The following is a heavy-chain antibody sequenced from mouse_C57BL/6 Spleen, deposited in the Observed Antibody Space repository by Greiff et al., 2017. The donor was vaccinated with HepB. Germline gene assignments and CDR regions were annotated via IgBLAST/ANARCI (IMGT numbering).Heavy chain of an antibody. CDR3: AGGYYGNFDV. CDR1: GYAFSSSW. CDR2: IYPGDGDT. D-gene: IGHD1-1*02. J-gene: IGHJ1*03. V-gene: IGHV1-82*01. Sequence: VQLKESGPELVKPGASVKISCKASGYAFSSSWMNWVKQRPGKGLEWIGRIYPGDGDTNYNGKFKGKATLTADKSSSTAYMQLSSLTSEDSAVYFCAGGYYGNFDVWGTGTTVTVSS.